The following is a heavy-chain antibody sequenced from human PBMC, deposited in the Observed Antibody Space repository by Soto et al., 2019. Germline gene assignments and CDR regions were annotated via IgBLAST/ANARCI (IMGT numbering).Heavy chain of an antibody. CDR3: ARDIRVETMAGRGGWFAP. J-gene: IGHJ5*02. V-gene: IGHV4-31*03. Sequence: SETLSLTCTVSGGSLSSGGYYWSWIRQHPGKGLEWIGYIYYSGSTYYNPSLKRRVTISVDTSKNQFSLKLSSVTAADTAVYYCARDIRVETMAGRGGWFAPWGQGTLVTVSS. CDR2: IYYSGST. D-gene: IGHD3-10*01. CDR1: GGSLSSGGYY.